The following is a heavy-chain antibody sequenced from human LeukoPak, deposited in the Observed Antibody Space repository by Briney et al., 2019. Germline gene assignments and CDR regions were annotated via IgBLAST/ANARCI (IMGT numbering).Heavy chain of an antibody. CDR2: IWYDGSNK. CDR1: GFTFSSYG. V-gene: IGHV3-33*01. D-gene: IGHD6-13*01. CDR3: AREKGGIAAAGTLDY. J-gene: IGHJ4*02. Sequence: GGSLRLSCAASGFTFSSYGMPWVRQAPGKGLEWVAVIWYDGSNKYYADSVKGRFTISRDNSKDTLYLQMNSLRAEDTAVYYCAREKGGIAAAGTLDYWGQGTLVTVSS.